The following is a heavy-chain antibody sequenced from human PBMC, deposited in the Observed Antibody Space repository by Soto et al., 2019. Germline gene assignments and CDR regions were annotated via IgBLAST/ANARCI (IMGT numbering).Heavy chain of an antibody. CDR2: IIPTFGTA. D-gene: IGHD2-15*01. J-gene: IGHJ6*02. CDR1: GGTFSSYA. V-gene: IGHV1-69*12. CDR3: ARAPAYCSGGSCYSNYYYYGMDV. Sequence: QVQLVQSGAEVKKPGSSVKVSGKASGGTFSSYAISWVRQAPGQGLEWMGGIIPTFGTANYAQKFQGRVTITADESTSTAYMELSSLRSEDTAVYYCARAPAYCSGGSCYSNYYYYGMDVWGQGTTVTVSS.